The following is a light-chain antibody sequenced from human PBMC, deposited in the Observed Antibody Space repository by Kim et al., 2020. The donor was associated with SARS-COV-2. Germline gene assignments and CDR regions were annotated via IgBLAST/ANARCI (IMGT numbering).Light chain of an antibody. CDR1: QSISSSY. CDR2: GAS. J-gene: IGKJ1*01. V-gene: IGKV3-20*01. Sequence: PGETATLACRASQSISSSYLAWYQQKPGQAPRLLIYGASSRATGIPDRFSGSGSGTDFTLTISRLEPEDFAVYYCQQYGSSPPWTFGQGTKVDIK. CDR3: QQYGSSPPWT.